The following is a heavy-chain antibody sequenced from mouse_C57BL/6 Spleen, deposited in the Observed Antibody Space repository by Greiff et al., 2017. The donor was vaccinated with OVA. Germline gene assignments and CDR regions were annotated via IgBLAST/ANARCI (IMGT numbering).Heavy chain of an antibody. CDR1: GYTFTDYE. CDR3: TRRSTVGAMDY. V-gene: IGHV1-15*01. CDR2: IDPETGGT. Sequence: QVQLQQSGAELVRPGASVTLSCKASGYTFTDYEMHWVKQTPVHGLEWIGAIDPETGGTAYNQKFKGKAILTADKSSSTAYMELRSLTSEDSAVYYCTRRSTVGAMDYWGQGTSVTVSS. D-gene: IGHD1-1*01. J-gene: IGHJ4*01.